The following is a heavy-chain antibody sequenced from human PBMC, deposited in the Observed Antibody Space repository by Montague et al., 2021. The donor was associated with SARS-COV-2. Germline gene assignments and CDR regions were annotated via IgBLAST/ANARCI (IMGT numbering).Heavy chain of an antibody. CDR1: SAGTGWWNSG. CDR2: EDFCGKK. CDR3: ATLPSSITIFGVVQGYYFDD. Sequence: SETLSLTCTVSSAGTGWWNSGGDWKSKRLNTRHRWIGYEDFCGKKNYNPTLKSRVTISVDTSKNQFSLKLSSVTAADTAVYYCATLPSSITIFGVVQGYYFDDWGQGNLVTVSS. D-gene: IGHD3-3*01. V-gene: IGHV4-39*01. J-gene: IGHJ4*02.